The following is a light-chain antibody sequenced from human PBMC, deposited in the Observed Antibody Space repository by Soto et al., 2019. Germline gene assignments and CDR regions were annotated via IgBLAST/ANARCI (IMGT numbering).Light chain of an antibody. V-gene: IGKV2-28*01. CDR3: MQALQTPWT. CDR2: LGS. J-gene: IGKJ1*01. Sequence: DIVMTQSPLSLPVTPGEPASISCRYSQSLLHINGYNSLDWYLQKPGQSPQLLIYLGSNRASGVPDRFSGSGSGTDFTLKISRVEAEDVGIYYCMQALQTPWTFGQGTKVDIK. CDR1: QSLLHINGYNS.